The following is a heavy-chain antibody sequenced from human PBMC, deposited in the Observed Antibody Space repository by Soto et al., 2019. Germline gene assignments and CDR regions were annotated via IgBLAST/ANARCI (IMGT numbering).Heavy chain of an antibody. D-gene: IGHD3-22*01. CDR1: GGSISSGGYY. Sequence: QVQLQESGPGLVKPSQTLSLTCTVSGGSISSGGYYWNWIRQHPGKGLEWIGYIYYSGSTYYNPSLKSRVTISVDTSKNQFSLKLSSVTAADTAVYYCARDLQENYYDSSGYSGGLGYWGQGTLVTVSS. J-gene: IGHJ4*02. CDR2: IYYSGST. CDR3: ARDLQENYYDSSGYSGGLGY. V-gene: IGHV4-31*03.